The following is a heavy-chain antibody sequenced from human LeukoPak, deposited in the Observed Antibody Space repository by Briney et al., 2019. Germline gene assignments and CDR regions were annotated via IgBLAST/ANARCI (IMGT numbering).Heavy chain of an antibody. Sequence: GASVKVSCKAFGFSFISFGLNWVRQAPGQGLEWMGWISGYNGNTKYAQKLQGRVTMTTDKSTSTAYLELRSLRSDDTAVYYCASGFWETEAGPYYFDTWGQGNLVTVTS. CDR2: ISGYNGNT. CDR1: GFSFISFG. J-gene: IGHJ4*02. V-gene: IGHV1-18*01. CDR3: ASGFWETEAGPYYFDT. D-gene: IGHD3-3*01.